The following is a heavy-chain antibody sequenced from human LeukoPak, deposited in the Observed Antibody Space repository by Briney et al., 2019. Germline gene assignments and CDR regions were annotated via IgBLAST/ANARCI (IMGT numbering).Heavy chain of an antibody. D-gene: IGHD3-22*01. Sequence: PGGSLRLSCAASGFTVSNSYMSWVRQAPGKGLEWVSIIYSGGSTYYADSVKGRFTISRDNSRNTVHLQINSLRAEDSAVYYCARDSSAYYAFDIWGQGTMVTVSS. CDR2: IYSGGST. V-gene: IGHV3-53*01. CDR3: ARDSSAYYAFDI. CDR1: GFTVSNSY. J-gene: IGHJ3*02.